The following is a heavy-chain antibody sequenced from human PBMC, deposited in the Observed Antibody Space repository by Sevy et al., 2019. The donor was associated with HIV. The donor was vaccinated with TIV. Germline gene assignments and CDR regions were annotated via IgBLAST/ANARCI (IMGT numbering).Heavy chain of an antibody. V-gene: IGHV3-23*01. CDR1: GFTFSSYA. J-gene: IGHJ4*02. CDR3: EKGRGRRGFCSGGSCATNDY. CDR2: ISGSGGST. Sequence: GGSLRLSCAASGFTFSSYAMSWVRQAPGKGLEWVSAISGSGGSTYYADSVKGRFTISRDNSKNTLYLQMNSLRAEDTAVYYCEKGRGRRGFCSGGSCATNDYWGQGTLVTVSS. D-gene: IGHD2-15*01.